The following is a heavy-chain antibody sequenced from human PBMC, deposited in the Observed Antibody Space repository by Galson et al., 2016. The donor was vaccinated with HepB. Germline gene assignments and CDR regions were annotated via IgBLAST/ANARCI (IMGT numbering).Heavy chain of an antibody. Sequence: SLRLSCAASGFTFSSYDMHWVRQATGKGLEWVTAIGTAGDTYYPGSVKGRFTISRENAKNSLYLQMNSLRAGDTAVYYCARGDRRDCSGGSCYSDYYYGMDVWGQGTTVTVSS. J-gene: IGHJ6*02. CDR2: IGTAGDT. CDR3: ARGDRRDCSGGSCYSDYYYGMDV. D-gene: IGHD2-15*01. V-gene: IGHV3-13*01. CDR1: GFTFSSYD.